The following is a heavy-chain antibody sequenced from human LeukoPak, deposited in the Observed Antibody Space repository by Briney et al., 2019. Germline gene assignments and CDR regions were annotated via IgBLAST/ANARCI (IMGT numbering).Heavy chain of an antibody. D-gene: IGHD3-10*01. CDR1: GYTFTSYD. CDR3: ARGRAVLLWFGELFPGPQNWFDP. Sequence: GASVKVSCKASGYTFTSYDINWVRQATGQGLEWMGWMNPNSGNTGYAQKFQGRVTMTRNTSISTAYMELSSLRSEDTAVYYCARGRAVLLWFGELFPGPQNWFDPWGQGTLVTVSS. V-gene: IGHV1-8*01. CDR2: MNPNSGNT. J-gene: IGHJ5*02.